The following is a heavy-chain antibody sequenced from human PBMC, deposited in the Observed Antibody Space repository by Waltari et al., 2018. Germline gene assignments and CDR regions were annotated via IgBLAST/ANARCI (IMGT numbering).Heavy chain of an antibody. D-gene: IGHD4-17*01. V-gene: IGHV3-30*18. Sequence: QVQLVESGGGVVQPGRSLRLSCADSGFTFSDYGMHWVRQTPGKGLEWVAVIWHDGSNKYYADSVKGRFTISRDNSKNTLYLQMNSLRPEDTAMYFCAKDTGRYYYYMDVWGKGTTVTVSS. CDR3: AKDTGRYYYYMDV. CDR1: GFTFSDYG. CDR2: IWHDGSNK. J-gene: IGHJ6*03.